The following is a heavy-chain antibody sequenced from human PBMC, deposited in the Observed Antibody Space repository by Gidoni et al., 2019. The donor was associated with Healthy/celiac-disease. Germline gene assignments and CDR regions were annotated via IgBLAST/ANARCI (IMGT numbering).Heavy chain of an antibody. CDR2: IYSGGST. CDR1: GFPVSSNY. J-gene: IGHJ6*02. D-gene: IGHD1-1*01. Sequence: EVQLVESGGGLVQPGGSLRLSCAASGFPVSSNYMSWVRQAPGKGLEWVSVIYSGGSTYYADSVKGRFTISRDNSKNTLYLQMNSLRAEDTAVYYCARALDVYYYGMDVWGQGTTVTVSS. V-gene: IGHV3-66*01. CDR3: ARALDVYYYGMDV.